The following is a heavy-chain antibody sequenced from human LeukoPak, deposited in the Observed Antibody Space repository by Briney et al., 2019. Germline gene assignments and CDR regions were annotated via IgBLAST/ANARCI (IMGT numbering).Heavy chain of an antibody. CDR2: ISAYNGNT. Sequence: ASVKVSCKASGYTFTSYGISWVRQAPGQGLEWMGWISAYNGNTNYAQKLQGRVTVTTDTSTSTAYMELRSLRSDDTAVYYCARDNGIAAAGYTDYWGQGTLVTVSS. J-gene: IGHJ4*02. D-gene: IGHD6-13*01. CDR3: ARDNGIAAAGYTDY. CDR1: GYTFTSYG. V-gene: IGHV1-18*01.